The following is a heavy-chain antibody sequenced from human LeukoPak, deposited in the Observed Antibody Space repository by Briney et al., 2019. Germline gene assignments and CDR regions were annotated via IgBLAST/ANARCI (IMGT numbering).Heavy chain of an antibody. CDR2: INHSGST. Sequence: SETLSFTCAVYGGSFSGYYWSWIRQPPGKGLEWIGEINHSGSTNYNPSLKSRVTISVDTSKNQFSLKLSSVTAADTAVYYCARGLRFPRFLTLRNWFDPWGQGTLVTVSS. CDR1: GGSFSGYY. D-gene: IGHD3-9*01. CDR3: ARGLRFPRFLTLRNWFDP. J-gene: IGHJ5*02. V-gene: IGHV4-34*01.